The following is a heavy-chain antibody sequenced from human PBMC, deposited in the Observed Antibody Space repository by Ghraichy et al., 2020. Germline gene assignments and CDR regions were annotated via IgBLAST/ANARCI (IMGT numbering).Heavy chain of an antibody. CDR3: ARESTVTNYFDY. V-gene: IGHV3-53*01. CDR1: GFTVSSNY. Sequence: GGSLRLSCAASGFTVSSNYMSWVRQAPGKGLEWVSVIYSGGSTYYADSVKGRFTISRDNSKNTLYLQMNSLRAEDTAVYYCARESTVTNYFDYWGQGTLVTVSS. J-gene: IGHJ4*02. D-gene: IGHD4-17*01. CDR2: IYSGGST.